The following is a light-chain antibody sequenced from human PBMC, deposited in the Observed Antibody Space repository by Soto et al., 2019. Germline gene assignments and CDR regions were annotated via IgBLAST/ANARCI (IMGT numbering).Light chain of an antibody. CDR1: QSIRSY. Sequence: EIVMTQSPATLSVSPGERATLSCRASQSIRSYLAWYQHKPGQAPRLLIYGASRRATGIPARFSGSGSGTEFTLTISSLQSEDFAVYYCQQYNNWPPLTFGGGTKVEIK. CDR3: QQYNNWPPLT. V-gene: IGKV3-15*01. J-gene: IGKJ4*01. CDR2: GAS.